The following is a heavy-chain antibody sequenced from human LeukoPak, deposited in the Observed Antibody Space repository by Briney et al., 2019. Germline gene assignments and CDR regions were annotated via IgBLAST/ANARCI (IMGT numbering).Heavy chain of an antibody. CDR1: GGSISSYY. Sequence: SETLSLTCTVSGGSISSYYWSWIRQPPGKGLEWIGYIYYSGSTNYNPSLKSRVTISVDTSKNQFSLKLSSVTAADTAVYYCARDVAGNTFDYWGQGTLVTVSS. CDR3: ARDVAGNTFDY. V-gene: IGHV4-59*01. J-gene: IGHJ4*02. CDR2: IYYSGST. D-gene: IGHD5-12*01.